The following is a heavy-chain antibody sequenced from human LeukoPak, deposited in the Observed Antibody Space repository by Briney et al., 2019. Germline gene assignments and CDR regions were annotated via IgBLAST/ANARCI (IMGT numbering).Heavy chain of an antibody. D-gene: IGHD4-17*01. CDR1: GYTFTGYY. Sequence: ASVKVSCKAPGYTFTGYYMHWVRQAPGQGLEWMGWINPNSGGTNYAQKFQGRVTMTRDTSISTAYMELSRLRSDDTAVYYCARGPTVTHHRRIPCDAFDIWGQGTMVTVSS. CDR3: ARGPTVTHHRRIPCDAFDI. V-gene: IGHV1-2*02. CDR2: INPNSGGT. J-gene: IGHJ3*02.